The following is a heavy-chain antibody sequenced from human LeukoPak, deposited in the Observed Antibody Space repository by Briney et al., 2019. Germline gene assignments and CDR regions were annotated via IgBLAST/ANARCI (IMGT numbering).Heavy chain of an antibody. Sequence: QPGGSLRRSCAASGFTFSTYAMSWLRQAPGKGLEWVSATSGSDCSTYHADSGKDRITISRDNSKNTLYLQMNSMRAEDTAVYYCAKALQWGDYYYGMDVWGQGTTVTVSS. CDR1: GFTFSTYA. CDR2: TSGSDCST. V-gene: IGHV3-23*01. CDR3: AKALQWGDYYYGMDV. D-gene: IGHD1-26*01. J-gene: IGHJ6*02.